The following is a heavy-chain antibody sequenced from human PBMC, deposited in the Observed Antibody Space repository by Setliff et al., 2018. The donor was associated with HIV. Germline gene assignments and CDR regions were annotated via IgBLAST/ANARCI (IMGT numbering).Heavy chain of an antibody. Sequence: GGSLRLSCAASGFTVSTSYMTWVRQAPGKGLEWVSVIHNDGRTDYADSVKGRFTIARDNSINILYLHMNNLIVEDTAVYYCAKGIKWLDPWGPGTLVTVSS. J-gene: IGHJ5*02. CDR3: AKGIKWLDP. D-gene: IGHD2-15*01. V-gene: IGHV3-53*01. CDR2: IHNDGRT. CDR1: GFTVSTSY.